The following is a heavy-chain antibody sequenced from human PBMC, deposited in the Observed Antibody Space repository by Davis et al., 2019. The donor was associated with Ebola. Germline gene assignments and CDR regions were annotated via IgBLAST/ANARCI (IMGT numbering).Heavy chain of an antibody. CDR2: MNPNSGNT. D-gene: IGHD1-26*01. J-gene: IGHJ4*02. Sequence: ASVKVSCKASGYTFTTYDINWVRQATGQGLEWMGWMNPNSGNTGYAQKFQGRVTMTRDTSTSTVYMELSSLRSEDTAVYYCASPGPVGGSYLHYWGQGTLVTVSS. CDR1: GYTFTTYD. V-gene: IGHV1-8*01. CDR3: ASPGPVGGSYLHY.